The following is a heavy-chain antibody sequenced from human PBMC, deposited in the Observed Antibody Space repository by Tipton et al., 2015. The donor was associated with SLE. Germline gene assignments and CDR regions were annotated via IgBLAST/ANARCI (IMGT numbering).Heavy chain of an antibody. CDR2: ISSSSSYI. CDR1: GFTFSSYS. V-gene: IGHV3-21*03. D-gene: IGHD4-17*01. Sequence: SLRLSCAASGFTFSSYSMYWVRQAPGKGLEWVSSISSSSSYIYYADSVKGRFTISRDNAKNSLYLQMNSQRAEDKAGYYCARELYGDYEYFQHWGQGTLVTVST. J-gene: IGHJ1*01. CDR3: ARELYGDYEYFQH.